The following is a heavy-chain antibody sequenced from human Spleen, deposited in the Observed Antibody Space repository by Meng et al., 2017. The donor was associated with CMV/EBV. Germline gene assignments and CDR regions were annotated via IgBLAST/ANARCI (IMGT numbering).Heavy chain of an antibody. J-gene: IGHJ6*02. V-gene: IGHV3-30*04. CDR2: ISYDGSNK. CDR1: GFTFSSYA. Sequence: GESLKISCAASGFTFSSYAMHWVRQAPGKGLEWVAVISYDGSNKYYADSVKGRFTISRDNSKNTLYLQMNSLRAEDTAVYYCARDQGCSGGSCYLYGNYYYGMDVWGQGTTVTVSS. D-gene: IGHD2-15*01. CDR3: ARDQGCSGGSCYLYGNYYYGMDV.